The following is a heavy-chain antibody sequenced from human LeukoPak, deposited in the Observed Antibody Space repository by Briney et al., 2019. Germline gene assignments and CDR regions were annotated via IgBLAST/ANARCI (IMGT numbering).Heavy chain of an antibody. CDR2: IVVGSGXX. CDR1: GFTFTSSX. V-gene: IGHV1-58*01. Sequence: SVKVSCKASGFTFTSSXXXXXXXXXXXXXEWXGWIVVGSGXXNXXQXFQERVXXXRDMSTXTAYMELSSLRSEDTAVYYCAAGLRDPDYWGQGTLVTVSS. J-gene: IGHJ4*02. CDR3: AAGLRDPDY. D-gene: IGHD5-12*01.